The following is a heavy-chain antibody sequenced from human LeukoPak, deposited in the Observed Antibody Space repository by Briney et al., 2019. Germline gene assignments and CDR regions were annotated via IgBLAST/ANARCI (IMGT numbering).Heavy chain of an antibody. D-gene: IGHD3-22*01. V-gene: IGHV3-15*07. Sequence: GGSLRLSCAASGFNFHNAWMNWVRQAPGKGLEWVGRIRRKTEGGTADYVAPVRGRVSVSRDDSRNMVYLEMNSLQSEDTGVYSCTARTFPLDSCSYYCGMDVGGRGTTVTFSS. CDR2: IRRKTEGGTA. CDR3: TARTFPLDSCSYYCGMDV. J-gene: IGHJ6*02. CDR1: GFNFHNAW.